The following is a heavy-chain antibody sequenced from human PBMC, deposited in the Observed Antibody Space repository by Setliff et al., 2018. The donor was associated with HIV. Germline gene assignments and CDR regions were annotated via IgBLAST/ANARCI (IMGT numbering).Heavy chain of an antibody. J-gene: IGHJ6*02. CDR3: ATHASTVQDAMDV. V-gene: IGHV3-74*01. Sequence: GGSLRLSCAVSGFTFSNYWMHWVRQVPGKGLEWVSRIKTDSSSTDYADSVKGRLTISLDTSKNQFSLKLSSVTAADTAVYYCATHASTVQDAMDVWGQGTTVTVSS. CDR2: IKTDSSST. CDR1: GFTFSNYW. D-gene: IGHD4-4*01.